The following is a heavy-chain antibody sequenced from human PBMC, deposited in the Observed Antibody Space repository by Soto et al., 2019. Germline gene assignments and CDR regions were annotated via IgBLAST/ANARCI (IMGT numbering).Heavy chain of an antibody. CDR1: GFTVSSNY. Sequence: AGGSLRLSCAASGFTVSSNYMIWVRQAPGKGLEWVSVIYSGGSTYYADSVKGRFTISRDNSKNTLYLQMNSLRAEDTAVYYCAREGSGWYDYWGQGTLVTVSS. CDR2: IYSGGST. J-gene: IGHJ4*02. V-gene: IGHV3-53*01. CDR3: AREGSGWYDY. D-gene: IGHD6-19*01.